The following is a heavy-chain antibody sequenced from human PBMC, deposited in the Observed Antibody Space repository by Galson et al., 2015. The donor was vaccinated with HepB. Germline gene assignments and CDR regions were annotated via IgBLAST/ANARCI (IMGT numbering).Heavy chain of an antibody. CDR3: AHRSVSSAWAHFLFDY. J-gene: IGHJ4*02. Sequence: PALVKPTQTLTLTCTFSGFSLSTTGVGVSWIRQPPGRALEWLALLYWDDDKRYSPSLKSRLTITKDTSKNQVVLTMTNMDPVDTATYYCAHRSVSSAWAHFLFDYWGQGTLVTVSS. V-gene: IGHV2-5*02. CDR2: LYWDDDK. D-gene: IGHD6-25*01. CDR1: GFSLSTTGVG.